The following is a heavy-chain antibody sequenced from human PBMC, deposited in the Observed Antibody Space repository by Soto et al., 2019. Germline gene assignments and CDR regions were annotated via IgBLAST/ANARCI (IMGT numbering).Heavy chain of an antibody. CDR2: IIPIFGTA. J-gene: IGHJ6*02. D-gene: IGHD2-2*02. V-gene: IGHV1-69*12. Sequence: QVQLVQSGAEVKKPGSSVKVSCKASGGTFSSYAISWVRQAPGQGLEWMGGIIPIFGTANYAQKFQGRVTITADESTSTPYMELSSLRSEDTAVYYCARDIVLVPAAINYYYYGMDVWGQGTTVTVSS. CDR1: GGTFSSYA. CDR3: ARDIVLVPAAINYYYYGMDV.